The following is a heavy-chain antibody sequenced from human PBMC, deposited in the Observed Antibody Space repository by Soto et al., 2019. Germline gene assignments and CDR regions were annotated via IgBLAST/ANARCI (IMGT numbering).Heavy chain of an antibody. J-gene: IGHJ5*02. CDR2: IYYSGST. V-gene: IGHV4-61*05. Sequence: SETLSLTCTVSGGSISSSSYYWGWIRQPPGKGLEWIGYIYYSGSTNYNPSLKSRVTISVDTSKNQFSLKLSSVTAADTAVYYCARLYYDFWSGYSRYNWFDPWGQGTLVTVSS. CDR1: GGSISSSSYY. D-gene: IGHD3-3*01. CDR3: ARLYYDFWSGYSRYNWFDP.